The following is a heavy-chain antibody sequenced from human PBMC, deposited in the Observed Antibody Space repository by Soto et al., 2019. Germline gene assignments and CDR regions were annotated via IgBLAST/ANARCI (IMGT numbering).Heavy chain of an antibody. V-gene: IGHV4-4*07. D-gene: IGHD3-10*01. CDR1: GGSLNDYY. CDR2: IYTSGST. CDR3: ARSNYRSGSYGYGLDV. J-gene: IGHJ6*02. Sequence: SETLSLTCAVSGGSLNDYYWSWIRQPAGKGLEWIGRIYTSGSTNYNPSLKSRVTMSVDTSKSQFSLKLRSVTAADTAVYYCARSNYRSGSYGYGLDVWGQGTTVTVSS.